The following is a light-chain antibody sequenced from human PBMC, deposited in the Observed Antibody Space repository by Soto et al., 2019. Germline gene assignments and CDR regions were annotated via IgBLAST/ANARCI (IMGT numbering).Light chain of an antibody. J-gene: IGKJ4*01. CDR3: QQYDRSPLT. CDR2: GAS. V-gene: IGKV3-20*01. CDR1: QSVSRNY. Sequence: IVLTQSPGTLSLSPGERATLSCRASQSVSRNYLAWYQQKPGQAPSLLIYGASTRATDIPDRFSGIGSGTYFSLTISSMEPEDCAVYYCQQYDRSPLTFGGGTKVEIK.